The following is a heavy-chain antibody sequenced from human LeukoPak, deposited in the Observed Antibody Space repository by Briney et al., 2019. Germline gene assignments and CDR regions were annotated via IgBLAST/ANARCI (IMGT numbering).Heavy chain of an antibody. V-gene: IGHV4-39*01. CDR3: ARHESRYYDFWSGYYMSRFDP. CDR2: IYYSGST. J-gene: IGHJ5*02. CDR1: GGSISSSSYY. D-gene: IGHD3-3*01. Sequence: SETLSLTCTVSGGSISSSSYYWGWIRQPPGKGLEWIGSIYYSGSTYYNPSLKSRVTISVDTSKNQFSLKLSSVTAADTAVYYCARHESRYYDFWSGYYMSRFDPWGQGTLVTVSS.